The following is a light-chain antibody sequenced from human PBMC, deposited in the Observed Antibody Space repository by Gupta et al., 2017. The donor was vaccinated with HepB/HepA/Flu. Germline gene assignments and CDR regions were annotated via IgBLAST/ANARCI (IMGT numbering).Light chain of an antibody. V-gene: IGKV3-11*01. Sequence: EIMLTQSPATLSLSPGERATLSCRASQSVNGYLAWYQQKPGQAPRLLIYDASSRATGIPARFSGSGVETDCTLTISSRDPEDFALYYCQQRSYGHLTWTFGQGTKLEIK. CDR3: QQRSYGHLTWT. J-gene: IGKJ1*01. CDR2: DAS. CDR1: QSVNGY.